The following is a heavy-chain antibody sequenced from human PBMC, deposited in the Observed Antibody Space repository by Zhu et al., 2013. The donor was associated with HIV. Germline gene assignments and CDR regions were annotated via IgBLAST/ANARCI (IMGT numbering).Heavy chain of an antibody. J-gene: IGHJ1*01. CDR3: ARDGGTAATLYVFES. CDR1: GYSFTSHD. Sequence: QVQLVQSGAEVKKPGASVKVSCKASGYSFTSHDINWVRQATGQGLEWMGWMNPNSGNTGYAQKFQGRVTTTRNTSISTAYMELSSLGSEDTAVYYCARDGGTAATLYVFESWGPGTLVTVSA. CDR2: MNPNSGNT. V-gene: IGHV1-8*03. D-gene: IGHD6-25*01.